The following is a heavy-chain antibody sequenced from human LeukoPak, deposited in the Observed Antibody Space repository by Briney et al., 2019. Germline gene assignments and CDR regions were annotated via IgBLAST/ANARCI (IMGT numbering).Heavy chain of an antibody. D-gene: IGHD3-10*01. J-gene: IGHJ1*01. V-gene: IGHV3-30*03. CDR2: ISYDGSNK. CDR3: AIKTSEYYYGSGSNFQH. Sequence: GGSLRLSCAASGFTFSSYGMHWVRQAPGKGLEWVAVISYDGSNKYYADSVKGRFTISRDNSKNTLYLQMNSLRAEDTAVYYCAIKTSEYYYGSGSNFQHWGQCTLVTVSS. CDR1: GFTFSSYG.